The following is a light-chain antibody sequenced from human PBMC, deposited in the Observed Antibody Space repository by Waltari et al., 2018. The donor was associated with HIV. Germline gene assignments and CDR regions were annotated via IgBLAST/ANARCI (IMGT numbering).Light chain of an antibody. V-gene: IGLV8-61*01. CDR2: STS. J-gene: IGLJ2*01. Sequence: QTVVTQEPSFSVSPGGAITLTCALNSGSVSTSYYPSWYQQTPGQAPRNVIYSTSARSSGVPDRFSCSILGNKAVLTITGAQTEDEGDYYCVLYMGSGSVLFGGGTRLTVL. CDR1: SGSVSTSYY. CDR3: VLYMGSGSVL.